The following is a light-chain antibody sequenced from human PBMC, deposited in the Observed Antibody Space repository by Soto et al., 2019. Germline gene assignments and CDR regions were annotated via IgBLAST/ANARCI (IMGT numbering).Light chain of an antibody. CDR1: QSVSSN. J-gene: IGKJ4*01. V-gene: IGKV3-15*01. Sequence: EIVMTQSPATLSVSPGERATLSCTASQSVSSNLAWYQQKPCQAPRLLIYGASTRTTGIPARFSGSGSGTEFTLTISSLQSEDFAVYYCQQYNNWPLFGGGTKVEIK. CDR2: GAS. CDR3: QQYNNWPL.